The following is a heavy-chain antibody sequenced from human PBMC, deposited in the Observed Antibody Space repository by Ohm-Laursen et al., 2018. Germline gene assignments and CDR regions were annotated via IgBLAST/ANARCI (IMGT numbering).Heavy chain of an antibody. CDR2: IYNSGST. CDR3: ARGTDYYDSSGQNWFDP. D-gene: IGHD3-22*01. J-gene: IGHJ5*01. V-gene: IGHV4-31*01. Sequence: SETLSLTCTVSGGSISSGGYYWSWIRQYPGKGLEWIGHIYNSGSTYNNPSLKSQLIISVDTSKNQFSLRLSSVTAADTAVYYCARGTDYYDSSGQNWFDPWGQGTLVTVSS. CDR1: GGSISSGGYY.